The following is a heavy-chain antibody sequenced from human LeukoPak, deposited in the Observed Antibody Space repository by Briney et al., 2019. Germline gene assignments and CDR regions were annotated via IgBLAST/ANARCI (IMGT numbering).Heavy chain of an antibody. CDR2: ISAYSGDT. Sequence: GASVKVSCKASGYTFTSYGTNWVRQAPGQGLEWMGWISAYSGDTNYAQKLQDRVTMTTDTSTTTAYMELKNLRSDDTAVYYCARGSSYGFSMGYWGQGTLVTVSS. D-gene: IGHD5-18*01. J-gene: IGHJ4*02. CDR1: GYTFTSYG. V-gene: IGHV1-18*01. CDR3: ARGSSYGFSMGY.